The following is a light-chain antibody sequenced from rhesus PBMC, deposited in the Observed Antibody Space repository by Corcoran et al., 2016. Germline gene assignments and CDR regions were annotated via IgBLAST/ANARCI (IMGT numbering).Light chain of an antibody. J-gene: IGLJ1*01. CDR1: SSDIGGYNY. V-gene: IGLV2-32*02. CDR2: EVS. CDR3: SSYAGNNIYI. Sequence: QAALTQPRSVSGSPGQAVTISCTGTSSDIGGYNYVSWYQQHPDTAPKLMISEVSKRPSVVSDRFSGSKSGNTASLTISGLQAEDEADYHCSSYAGNNIYIFGAGTRLTVL.